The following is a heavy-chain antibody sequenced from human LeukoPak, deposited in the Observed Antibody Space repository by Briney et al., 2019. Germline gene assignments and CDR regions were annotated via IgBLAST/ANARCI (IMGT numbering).Heavy chain of an antibody. CDR3: AKSHVIASYVGDY. Sequence: GGSLRLSCEASGFTFSTYWMTWVRQAPGKGLEWVANIKGDGNEKHFVDSVKGRFTISRDNAMNSLFLQMSSLRAEDTAVYYCAKSHVIASYVGDYWGQGTLVTVSS. D-gene: IGHD2-21*01. J-gene: IGHJ4*02. V-gene: IGHV3-7*01. CDR2: IKGDGNEK. CDR1: GFTFSTYW.